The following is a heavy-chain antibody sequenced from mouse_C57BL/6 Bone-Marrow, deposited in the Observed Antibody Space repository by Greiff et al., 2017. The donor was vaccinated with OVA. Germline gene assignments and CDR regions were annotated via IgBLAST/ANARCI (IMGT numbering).Heavy chain of an antibody. J-gene: IGHJ4*01. D-gene: IGHD2-3*01. Sequence: QVQLQQPGAELVMPGASVKLSCKASGYTFTSYWMHWVKQRPGQGLEWIGEIDPSDSYTNYNQKFKGKSTLTVDKSSSTAYMQLSSLTSEDSAVYYCARGRMVTPYYYAMDYWGQGTSVTVSS. CDR2: IDPSDSYT. CDR3: ARGRMVTPYYYAMDY. CDR1: GYTFTSYW. V-gene: IGHV1-69*01.